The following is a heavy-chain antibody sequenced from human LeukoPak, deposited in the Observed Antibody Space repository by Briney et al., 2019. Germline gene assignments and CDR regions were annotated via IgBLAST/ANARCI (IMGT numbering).Heavy chain of an antibody. CDR2: ISGSGGST. V-gene: IGHV3-23*01. Sequence: PGGSLRLSCAASGFTFSDYYMSWIRQAPGKGLEWVSAISGSGGSTYYADSVKGRFTISRDNSKNTLYLQMNSLRAEDTAVYYCAATVRGVIHTNFDYWGQGTLVTVSS. J-gene: IGHJ4*02. D-gene: IGHD3-10*01. CDR3: AATVRGVIHTNFDY. CDR1: GFTFSDYY.